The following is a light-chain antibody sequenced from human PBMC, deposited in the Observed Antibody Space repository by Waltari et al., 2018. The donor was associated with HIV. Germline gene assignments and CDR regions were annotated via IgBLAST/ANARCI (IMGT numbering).Light chain of an antibody. CDR2: GAS. Sequence: DIQMTQSPSSLSASVGDRVTLTCRASRDIVSSLAWYQQKPGKPPKLLVYGASKLQSGVPSRFSGSGSGTQFSLTISSLQSEDFAIYYCQQYNKWPMYTFGQGTKLEMK. J-gene: IGKJ2*01. V-gene: IGKV1-NL1*01. CDR3: QQYNKWPMYT. CDR1: RDIVSS.